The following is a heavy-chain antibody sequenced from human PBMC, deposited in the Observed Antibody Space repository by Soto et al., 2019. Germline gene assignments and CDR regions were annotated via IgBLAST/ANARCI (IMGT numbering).Heavy chain of an antibody. V-gene: IGHV4-59*01. CDR1: GGSISSYY. J-gene: IGHJ4*02. Sequence: SETLSLTCTVSGGSISSYYWSWIRQPPGKGLEWIGYIYYSGSTHYKPSLKSRVTISVDTSKNQFSLKLSSVTAADTAVYYCASGSRYYYDSSGYYNYWGQGTLVTVSS. D-gene: IGHD3-22*01. CDR3: ASGSRYYYDSSGYYNY. CDR2: IYYSGST.